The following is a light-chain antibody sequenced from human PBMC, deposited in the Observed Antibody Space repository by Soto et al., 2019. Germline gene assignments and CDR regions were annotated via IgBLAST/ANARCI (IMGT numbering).Light chain of an antibody. Sequence: EIVSTHSPATLSLSPGERATLSCRASQSVKNYLAWYQQKPGQAPRLLIYDASNRATGIPARFSGSGSGTDFTLTISSLEPEDSAVYYCQQRSNWPPVTFGGGTKVDIK. J-gene: IGKJ4*01. CDR3: QQRSNWPPVT. CDR2: DAS. CDR1: QSVKNY. V-gene: IGKV3-11*01.